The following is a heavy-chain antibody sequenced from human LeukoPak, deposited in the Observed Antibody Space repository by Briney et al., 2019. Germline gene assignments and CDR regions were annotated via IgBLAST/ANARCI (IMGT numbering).Heavy chain of an antibody. J-gene: IGHJ3*02. CDR1: GGTFSSYA. CDR2: IIPIFGTA. Sequence: ASVTVSCKASGGTFSSYAISWVRQAPGQGLEWMGGIIPIFGTANYAQKFQGRVTITADESTSTAYMELSSLRSEDTAVYYCARDQGYYDSSGYYSHDAFDIWGQGTMVTVSS. V-gene: IGHV1-69*13. D-gene: IGHD3-22*01. CDR3: ARDQGYYDSSGYYSHDAFDI.